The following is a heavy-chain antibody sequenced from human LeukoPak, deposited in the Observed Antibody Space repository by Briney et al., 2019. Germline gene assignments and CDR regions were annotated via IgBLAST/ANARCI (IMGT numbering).Heavy chain of an antibody. D-gene: IGHD6-13*01. CDR3: AREYSSSWYAQYYFDY. V-gene: IGHV3-33*07. CDR1: GFTFSRYA. CDR2: IWYDGSNK. J-gene: IGHJ4*02. Sequence: PGGSLRLSCAASGFTFSRYAMIWVRQAPGKGLEWVAVIWYDGSNKYYADSVKGRFTISRDNSKNTLYLQMNSLRAEDTAVYYCAREYSSSWYAQYYFDYWGQGTLVTVSS.